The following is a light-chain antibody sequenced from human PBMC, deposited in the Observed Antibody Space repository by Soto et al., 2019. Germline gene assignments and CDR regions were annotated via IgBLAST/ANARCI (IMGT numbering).Light chain of an antibody. J-gene: IGLJ1*01. Sequence: QSVLTQPPSASGSPGQSVTISCTGTRSEVGAYNYVSWYQQHPGKAPKLLIYEVSKRPSGVPDRFSGSKSGNTASLTVSGLQAEDEADYYCSSYASDRTYVFGTGTKVTVL. CDR2: EVS. V-gene: IGLV2-8*01. CDR1: RSEVGAYNY. CDR3: SSYASDRTYV.